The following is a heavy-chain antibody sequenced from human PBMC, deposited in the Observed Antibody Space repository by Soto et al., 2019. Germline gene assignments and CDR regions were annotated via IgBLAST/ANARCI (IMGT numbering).Heavy chain of an antibody. V-gene: IGHV4-30-4*01. CDR1: GDSISSGDYY. J-gene: IGHJ5*02. CDR2: IYYTGNT. CDR3: ARDRVRGSRTYAGFDP. D-gene: IGHD3-10*01. Sequence: PSETLSLTCTVSGDSISSGDYYWSWIRQPPGKGLEWIGYIYYTGNTYYNPSLKSRVTITMDTSKNQLSLKLSSVTAADTAVYFCARDRVRGSRTYAGFDPWGQGTLVTVSS.